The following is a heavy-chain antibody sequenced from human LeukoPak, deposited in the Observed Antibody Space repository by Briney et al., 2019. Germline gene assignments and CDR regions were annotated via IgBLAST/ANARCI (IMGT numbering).Heavy chain of an antibody. CDR2: IYYSGST. CDR3: ARRLYDSSGYYTTYFDY. V-gene: IGHV4-61*01. Sequence: SETLSLTCTVSGGSVSSGSYYWSWIRQPPGKGLEWIGYIYYSGSTNYNPSLKSRVTISVDTSKNQFSLKLSSVTAADTAVYYCARRLYDSSGYYTTYFDYWGQGTLVTVSS. CDR1: GGSVSSGSYY. J-gene: IGHJ4*02. D-gene: IGHD3-22*01.